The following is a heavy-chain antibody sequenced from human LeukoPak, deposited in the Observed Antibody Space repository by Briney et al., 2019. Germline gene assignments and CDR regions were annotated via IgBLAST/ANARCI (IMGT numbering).Heavy chain of an antibody. CDR1: GVSISSYY. Sequence: SETLSLTCTVSGVSISSYYWSWLRQPPGKGLEWIGYIYYSGSTNYNPSLKSRVTISVDTSKNQFSLKLISVTAADTAVYYCARDYYDSSGFHRTFDIWGQGTMVTVSS. V-gene: IGHV4-59*01. J-gene: IGHJ3*02. D-gene: IGHD3-22*01. CDR3: ARDYYDSSGFHRTFDI. CDR2: IYYSGST.